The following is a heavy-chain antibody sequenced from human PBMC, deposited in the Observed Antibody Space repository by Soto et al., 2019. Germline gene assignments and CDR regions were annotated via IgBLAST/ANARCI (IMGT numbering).Heavy chain of an antibody. V-gene: IGHV3-23*01. CDR3: AKSNSGYYPNWFDP. CDR2: ISGSVDRT. J-gene: IGHJ5*02. CDR1: GFTFSDYA. Sequence: PGGSLRLSCAASGFTFSDYALSWVRQAPGKGLEWVSGISGSVDRTDYADSVKGRFTISRDNSKNTIYLQMSSLGGDDTDLYYCAKSNSGYYPNWFDPWGQGTLVTVSS. D-gene: IGHD3-22*01.